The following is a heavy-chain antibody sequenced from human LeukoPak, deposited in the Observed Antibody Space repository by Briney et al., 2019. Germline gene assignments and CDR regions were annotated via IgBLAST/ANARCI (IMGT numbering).Heavy chain of an antibody. D-gene: IGHD3-9*01. CDR3: ARGETDDILTGYCLGPPDY. CDR2: ISAYNGNT. V-gene: IGHV1-18*04. J-gene: IGHJ4*02. Sequence: ASVKVSCKASGYTFTSYYMHWVRQAPGQGLEWMGWISAYNGNTNYAQKLQGRVTMTTDTSTSTAYMELRSLRSDDTAVYYCARGETDDILTGYCLGPPDYWGQGTLVTVSS. CDR1: GYTFTSYY.